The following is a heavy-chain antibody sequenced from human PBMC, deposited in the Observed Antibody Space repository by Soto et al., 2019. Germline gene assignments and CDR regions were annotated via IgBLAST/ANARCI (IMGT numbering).Heavy chain of an antibody. Sequence: GGSVRLSCAASGFTFSSYAMSWVRQAPGKGLEWVSAISGSGGSTYYADSVKGRFTISRDNSKNTLYLQMNSLRAEDTAVYYCAKGFERYYYDSSGYYYPDYWGQGTLVTVSS. J-gene: IGHJ4*02. CDR1: GFTFSSYA. D-gene: IGHD3-22*01. CDR3: AKGFERYYYDSSGYYYPDY. CDR2: ISGSGGST. V-gene: IGHV3-23*01.